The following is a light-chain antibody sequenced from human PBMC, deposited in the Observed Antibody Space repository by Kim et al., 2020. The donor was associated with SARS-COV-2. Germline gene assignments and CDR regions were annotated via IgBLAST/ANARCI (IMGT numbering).Light chain of an antibody. CDR3: QQYGSSPFT. Sequence: SPGERATPSCRASQSVTSTYLAWYQQKPGQAPSLLIYGASSRATGIPDRFSGSGSGTDFTLTISRLEPEDFAVYYCQQYGSSPFTFGPGTKVDIK. CDR2: GAS. V-gene: IGKV3-20*01. CDR1: QSVTSTY. J-gene: IGKJ3*01.